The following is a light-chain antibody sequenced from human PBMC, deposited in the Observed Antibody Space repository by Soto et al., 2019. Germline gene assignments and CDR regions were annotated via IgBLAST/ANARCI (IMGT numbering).Light chain of an antibody. Sequence: IVLTQSPATLSVSPGERATLSCRASQSINNNYLAWYQQKPGQAPRLLIYGISTRATGVPARFSGSGSGTDFTLTISSLEPEDFAVYYCQQRSNWPPRWTFGQGTKVDIK. V-gene: IGKV3D-20*02. CDR3: QQRSNWPPRWT. J-gene: IGKJ1*01. CDR1: QSINNN. CDR2: GIS.